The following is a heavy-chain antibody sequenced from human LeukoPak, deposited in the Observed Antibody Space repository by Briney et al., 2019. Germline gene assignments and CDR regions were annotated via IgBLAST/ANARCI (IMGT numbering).Heavy chain of an antibody. Sequence: SETLSLTCTVSGGSISSGSCYWRWIRQPAGKGLEWIGRIYTSGSTNYNPSLKSRVTISVDTSKNQFDLKLSSVTAADTAVYYCARSGDYYDSSGYYPLGYWGQGTLVTVSS. CDR2: IYTSGST. CDR3: ARSGDYYDSSGYYPLGY. V-gene: IGHV4-61*02. CDR1: GGSISSGSCY. D-gene: IGHD3-22*01. J-gene: IGHJ4*02.